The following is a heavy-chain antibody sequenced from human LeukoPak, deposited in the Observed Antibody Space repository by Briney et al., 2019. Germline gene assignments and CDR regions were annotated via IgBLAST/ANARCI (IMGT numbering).Heavy chain of an antibody. Sequence: NTSETLSLTCTVSGYSISSGYYWGWIRQPPGKGLEWIGSIYHSGSTYYNPSLKSRVTISVDTSKNQFSLKLSSVTAADTAVYYCARERYNWNYGPDAFDIWGQGTMVTVSS. D-gene: IGHD1-7*01. CDR3: ARERYNWNYGPDAFDI. CDR1: GYSISSGYY. CDR2: IYHSGST. J-gene: IGHJ3*02. V-gene: IGHV4-38-2*02.